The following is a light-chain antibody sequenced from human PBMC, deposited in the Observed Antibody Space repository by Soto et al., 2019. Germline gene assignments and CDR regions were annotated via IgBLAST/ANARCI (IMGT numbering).Light chain of an antibody. CDR1: QSVGSY. V-gene: IGKV3-11*01. J-gene: IGKJ3*01. CDR3: QQRSDWPT. Sequence: EIVLTQSPATLSLSPGERATLSCRASQSVGSYLVWYQQKPGQAPRLLIQDASNRATDIPGRFTGSGSGTDFTLTISSLEPEDFAVYYCQQRSDWPTFGPGTKVDI. CDR2: DAS.